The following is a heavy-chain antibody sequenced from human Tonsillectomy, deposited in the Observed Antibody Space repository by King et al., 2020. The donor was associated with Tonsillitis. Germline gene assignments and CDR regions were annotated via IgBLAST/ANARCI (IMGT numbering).Heavy chain of an antibody. D-gene: IGHD6-19*01. V-gene: IGHV3-66*01. J-gene: IGHJ4*02. CDR3: ARDIPPSSGCYGLDY. Sequence: VQLVESGGGLVQPGGSLRLSCAASGFTVSSNYMSWVRQAPGKGLEWVSVIYSGGSKYYADAVKGRCTISRDNSRNTLYLQMNSLRAEDTAVYYCARDIPPSSGCYGLDYWGQGTLVTVSS. CDR2: IYSGGSK. CDR1: GFTVSSNY.